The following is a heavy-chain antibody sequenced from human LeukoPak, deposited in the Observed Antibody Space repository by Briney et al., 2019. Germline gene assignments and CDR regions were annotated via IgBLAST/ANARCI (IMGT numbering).Heavy chain of an antibody. CDR3: AYSYSVGGDYYYGMDV. D-gene: IGHD2-15*01. CDR2: ISAYNGNT. V-gene: IGHV1-18*01. Sequence: ASVKVSCKASGYTFTSYGISWVRQAPGQGLEWMGWISAYNGNTNYAQKLQGRVTMTTDTSTSTAYMGLRSLRSDDTAVYYCAYSYSVGGDYYYGMDVWGQGTTVTVSS. J-gene: IGHJ6*02. CDR1: GYTFTSYG.